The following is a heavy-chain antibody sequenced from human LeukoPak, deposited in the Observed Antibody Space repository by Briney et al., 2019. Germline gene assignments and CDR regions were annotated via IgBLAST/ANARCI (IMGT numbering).Heavy chain of an antibody. CDR3: AMVRSGYYLDY. CDR1: GFTFSSYE. D-gene: IGHD3-22*01. J-gene: IGHJ4*02. Sequence: GGSLRLSCAASGFTFSSYEMNWVRQAPGKGLEWVSYISSGGRIKYYADSVKGRFTISRDNSKNTLYLQMNSLRAEDTAVYYRAMVRSGYYLDYWGQGTLVTVSS. CDR2: ISSGGRIK. V-gene: IGHV3-48*03.